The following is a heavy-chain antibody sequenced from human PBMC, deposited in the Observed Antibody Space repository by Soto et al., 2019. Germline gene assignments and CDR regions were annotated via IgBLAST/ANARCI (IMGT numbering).Heavy chain of an antibody. CDR2: IIPISEIT. CDR3: ARGDYGDYHSYYYGMAV. V-gene: IGHV1-69*17. Sequence: VQLVQSGGEVKKPGSSVKVSCKASGGSFNNDAINWVRQAPVQGLEWLGGIIPISEITEYAQKFQGRVILTADKSTGNAYMELSSLRLEATALYDWARGDYGDYHSYYYGMAVWGQGTTVTVSS. CDR1: GGSFNNDA. D-gene: IGHD4-17*01. J-gene: IGHJ6*02.